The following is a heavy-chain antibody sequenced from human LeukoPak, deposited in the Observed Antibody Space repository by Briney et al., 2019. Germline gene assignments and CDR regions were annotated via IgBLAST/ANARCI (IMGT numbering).Heavy chain of an antibody. V-gene: IGHV3-7*01. D-gene: IGHD3-22*01. Sequence: GGSLRLSCAASGFTFSSYAMSWVRQAPGKGLEWVANIKQDGSEKYYVDSVKGRFTISRGNAKNSLYLQMNSLRAEDTAVYYCAREFYYYDSRVFDYWGQGTLVTVSS. CDR2: IKQDGSEK. CDR3: AREFYYYDSRVFDY. J-gene: IGHJ4*02. CDR1: GFTFSSYA.